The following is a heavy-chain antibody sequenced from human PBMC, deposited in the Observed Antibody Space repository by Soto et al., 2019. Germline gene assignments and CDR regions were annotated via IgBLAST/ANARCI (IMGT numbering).Heavy chain of an antibody. CDR2: VSGSGGHT. Sequence: EVQLLESGGGLIQPGGSLRISCTASGFAFSSFAMSWVRQAPGKGLEWVSGVSGSGGHTYYADSVKGRFTISRDNSKNTLYVQMNSLRAEDTAVYYCARDRREVVPDNWFNFWGQGTLVTVSS. V-gene: IGHV3-23*01. D-gene: IGHD2-2*01. CDR3: ARDRREVVPDNWFNF. CDR1: GFAFSSFA. J-gene: IGHJ5*01.